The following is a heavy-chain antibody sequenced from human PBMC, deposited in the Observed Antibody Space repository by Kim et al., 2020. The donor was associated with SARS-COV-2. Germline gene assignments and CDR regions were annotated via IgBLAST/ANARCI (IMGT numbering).Heavy chain of an antibody. D-gene: IGHD6-19*01. CDR3: AKGPCSSAWCRFDY. V-gene: IGHV3-23*01. CDR2: VSVSDVST. J-gene: IGHJ4*02. Sequence: GGSLRLSCAASGFTFISYAMSWVRQAPGKGLEWVSGVSVSDVSTYYTDSVKGRFTISRDNSKSTLYLQMNSLRAEDPAVYYCAKGPCSSAWCRFDYWSQG. CDR1: GFTFISYA.